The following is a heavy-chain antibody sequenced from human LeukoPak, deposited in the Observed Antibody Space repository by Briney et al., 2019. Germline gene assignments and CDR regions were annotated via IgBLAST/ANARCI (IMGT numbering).Heavy chain of an antibody. CDR1: GYTFTSYY. D-gene: IGHD6-19*01. J-gene: IGHJ3*02. CDR3: ARGRYSSDGGDAFDI. V-gene: IGHV1-46*01. CDR2: INPSGGST. Sequence: ASVKVSCKASGYTFTSYYMHWVRQAPGQGLEWMGIINPSGGSTSYAQKFQGRVTMTRDMSTSTVYMELSSLRSEDTAVYYCARGRYSSDGGDAFDIWGQGTMVTVSS.